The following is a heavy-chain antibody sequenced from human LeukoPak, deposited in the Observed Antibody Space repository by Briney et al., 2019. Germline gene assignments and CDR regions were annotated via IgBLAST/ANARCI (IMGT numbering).Heavy chain of an antibody. D-gene: IGHD5-18*01. J-gene: IGHJ4*02. CDR1: GGTFSSYA. V-gene: IGHV1-69*04. CDR2: IIPILGIA. Sequence: SVEVSCKASGGTFSSYAISWVRQAPGQGLEWMGRIIPILGIANYAQKFQGRVTITADKSTSTAYMELSSLRSEDTAVYYCAALRYSYGYGYWGQGTLVTVSS. CDR3: AALRYSYGYGY.